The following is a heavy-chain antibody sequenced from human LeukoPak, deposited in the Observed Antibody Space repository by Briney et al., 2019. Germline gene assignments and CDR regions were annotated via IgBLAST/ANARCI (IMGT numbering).Heavy chain of an antibody. J-gene: IGHJ4*02. CDR2: IRAGNGDT. CDR3: ARDDCGDTCYPGGY. V-gene: IGHV1-3*01. CDR1: GYIFTKYV. D-gene: IGHD2-21*01. Sequence: ASVKVSCKASGYIFTKYVVHWVRQAPGQRPEWMGWIRAGNGDTKYSQNFQDRLTITRDTSASTVYMELSSLTSEDTALYYCARDDCGDTCYPGGYWGQGTLVTVSS.